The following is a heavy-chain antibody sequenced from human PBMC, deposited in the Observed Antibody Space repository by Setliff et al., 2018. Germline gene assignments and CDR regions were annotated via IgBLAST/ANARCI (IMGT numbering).Heavy chain of an antibody. CDR1: GYTFTSYY. D-gene: IGHD6-19*01. Sequence: ASVKVSCKASGYTFTSYYMHWVRQAPGQGLEWMGIINPSGGSTSYAQKFQGRVTMTRDTSTSTVYMELSSLRSEDTAVYYCARAGGSGWYFDAFDIWGQGTMVTVSS. J-gene: IGHJ3*02. CDR2: INPSGGST. V-gene: IGHV1-46*01. CDR3: ARAGGSGWYFDAFDI.